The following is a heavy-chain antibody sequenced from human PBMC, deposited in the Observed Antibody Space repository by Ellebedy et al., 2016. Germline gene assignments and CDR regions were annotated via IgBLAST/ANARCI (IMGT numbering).Heavy chain of an antibody. CDR3: VKGASSASWVTMEY. J-gene: IGHJ4*02. CDR2: VVGSGERT. CDR1: GFTFSSHA. D-gene: IGHD2-2*01. Sequence: GESLKISCEASGFTFSSHAMSWVRQAPGKGLEWVSAVVGSGERTFYADSVKGRFTISRDNSRNTLYLQMNGLRVEDTALYYCVKGASSASWVTMEYWGQGALVTVSS. V-gene: IGHV3-23*01.